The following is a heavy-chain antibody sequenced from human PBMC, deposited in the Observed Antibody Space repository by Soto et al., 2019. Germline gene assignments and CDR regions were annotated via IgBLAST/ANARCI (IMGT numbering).Heavy chain of an antibody. CDR3: ARVGVVVVAATLKSYYYYGMDV. Sequence: GGSLRLSCAASGFTFSSYSMNWVRQAPGKGLEWVSYISSSSSTIYYADSVKGRFTISRDNAKNSLYLQMNSLRDEDTAVYYCARVGVVVVAATLKSYYYYGMDVWGQGTTVTVSS. V-gene: IGHV3-48*02. CDR2: ISSSSSTI. D-gene: IGHD2-15*01. J-gene: IGHJ6*02. CDR1: GFTFSSYS.